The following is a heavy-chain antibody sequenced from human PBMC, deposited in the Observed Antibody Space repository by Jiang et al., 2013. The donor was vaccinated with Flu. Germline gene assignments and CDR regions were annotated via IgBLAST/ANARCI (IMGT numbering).Heavy chain of an antibody. J-gene: IGHJ4*02. CDR3: ARGGGSGYGYGVFDY. Sequence: EVKKPGSSVKVSCKASGGTFSSYAISWVRQAPGQGLEWMGGIIPTFGSADYAQKFQGRVTITADESTSTASMELSSLRSDDTAVYYCARGGGSGYGYGVFDYWGQGTLVTVSS. CDR1: GGTFSSYA. V-gene: IGHV1-69*01. D-gene: IGHD5-18*01. CDR2: IIPTFGSA.